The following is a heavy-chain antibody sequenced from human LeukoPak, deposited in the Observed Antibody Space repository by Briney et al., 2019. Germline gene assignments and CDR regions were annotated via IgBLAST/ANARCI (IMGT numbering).Heavy chain of an antibody. Sequence: ETLSLTCTVSVGSISSSSLYWGWIRQSPGKGLEWIGNIYYSGSTYYNPSLKSRVTISVDSSRNQFYLQLNSSTAADTAIYFCMAHGNSGGYIWLWGEGTLVTVSS. CDR3: MAHGNSGGYIWL. CDR1: VGSISSSSLY. CDR2: IYYSGST. V-gene: IGHV4-39*01. J-gene: IGHJ1*01. D-gene: IGHD5-18*01.